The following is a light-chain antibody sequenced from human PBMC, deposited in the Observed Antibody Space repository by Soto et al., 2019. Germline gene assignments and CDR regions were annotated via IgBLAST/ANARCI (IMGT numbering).Light chain of an antibody. V-gene: IGLV1-40*01. CDR1: SSNIGSGYD. J-gene: IGLJ2*01. CDR2: ANS. CDR3: QSYDSSLSAHVV. Sequence: QTVVTQPPSVSGAPGQRVTISCTGSSSNIGSGYDVHWYQQLPGTAPKLLIYANSNRPSGVPDRFSGSKSGTSASLAITGLQAEDEADYYCQSYDSSLSAHVVFGGGTKVTVL.